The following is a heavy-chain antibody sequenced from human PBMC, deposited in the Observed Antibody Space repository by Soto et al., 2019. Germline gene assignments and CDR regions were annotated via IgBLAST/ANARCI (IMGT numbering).Heavy chain of an antibody. J-gene: IGHJ4*02. CDR2: IKNKRKSYTT. Sequence: GGSLRLSCAASGFTFSDHYMDWVRQAPVKGLEWVGRIKNKRKSYTTQYAASVKGRFTISRDDSKNSLYLQMESLKADDTAVYNCARYIVATKYLDYWGQGTLVTVSS. CDR3: ARYIVATKYLDY. V-gene: IGHV3-72*01. CDR1: GFTFSDHY. D-gene: IGHD5-12*01.